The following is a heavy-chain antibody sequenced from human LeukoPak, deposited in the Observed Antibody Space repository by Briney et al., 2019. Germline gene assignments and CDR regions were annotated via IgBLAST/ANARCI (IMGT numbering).Heavy chain of an antibody. V-gene: IGHV3-21*04. J-gene: IGHJ4*02. CDR2: ISSSSSYI. Sequence: GGSLRLSCAASGFTFSSYSMNWVRQAPGKGLEWVSSISSSSSYIYYADSVKGRFTISRDNSKNTLYLQMNSLRAEDTAVYYCAKDASYYDFWSGTPFDYWGQGTLVTVSS. CDR1: GFTFSSYS. D-gene: IGHD3-3*01. CDR3: AKDASYYDFWSGTPFDY.